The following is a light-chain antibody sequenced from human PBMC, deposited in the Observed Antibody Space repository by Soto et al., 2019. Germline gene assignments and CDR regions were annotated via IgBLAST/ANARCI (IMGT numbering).Light chain of an antibody. Sequence: DIQMTQSPPTLPASAGDRVTITCRASQDISSYLAWYQQKPGEAPKLLIYAASSLQSGVPSRFSGSGSGADFTLTISSLQPEDSATYYCQQAHSFPTFGQGTKVDIK. CDR1: QDISSY. CDR2: AAS. CDR3: QQAHSFPT. J-gene: IGKJ1*01. V-gene: IGKV1-12*01.